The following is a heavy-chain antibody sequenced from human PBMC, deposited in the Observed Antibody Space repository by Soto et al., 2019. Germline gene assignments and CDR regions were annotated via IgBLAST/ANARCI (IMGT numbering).Heavy chain of an antibody. V-gene: IGHV3-33*01. CDR2: IWYDGSNK. D-gene: IGHD2-15*01. CDR3: ARAALYCSGGSYYYYYMDV. CDR1: GFTFSSYG. J-gene: IGHJ6*03. Sequence: QVQLVESGGGVVQPGRSLRLSCAASGFTFSSYGMHWVRQAPGKGLEWVAVIWYDGSNKYYADSVKGRFTISRDNSKNTLYLQMNSLRAEDTAVYYCARAALYCSGGSYYYYYMDVWGKGTTVTVSS.